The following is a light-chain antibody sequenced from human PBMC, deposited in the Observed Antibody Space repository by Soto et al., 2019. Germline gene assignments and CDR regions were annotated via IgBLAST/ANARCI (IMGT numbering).Light chain of an antibody. CDR1: SSDVGGYNY. CDR3: SSYAGSNNVL. CDR2: EVS. Sequence: QSALTQPPSASGSPGQSVTISCTGTSSDVGGYNYVSWYQQHPGKAPKLMISEVSKRPSGVPDRSSGSKSGNTAALTVSGLQADDEADYYGSSYAGSNNVLFGGGTKLTVL. J-gene: IGLJ2*01. V-gene: IGLV2-8*01.